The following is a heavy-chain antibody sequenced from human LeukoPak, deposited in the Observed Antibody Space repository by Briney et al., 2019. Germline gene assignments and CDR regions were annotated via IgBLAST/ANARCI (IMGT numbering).Heavy chain of an antibody. CDR1: GFTFSSYS. D-gene: IGHD3-10*01. V-gene: IGHV3-21*01. J-gene: IGHJ4*02. Sequence: GGSLRLSCAASGFTFSSYSMNWVRQAPGKGLEWVSSISSSSSYIYYADSVKGRFTISRDNAKNSLYLQMNSLRAEDTAVYYCARGDGGSMVRGVIIMANGDFCDYWGQGTLVTVSS. CDR3: ARGDGGSMVRGVIIMANGDFCDY. CDR2: ISSSSSYI.